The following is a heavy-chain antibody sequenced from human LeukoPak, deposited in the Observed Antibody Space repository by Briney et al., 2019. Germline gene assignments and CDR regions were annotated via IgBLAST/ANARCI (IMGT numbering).Heavy chain of an antibody. Sequence: GGSLRLSCAASGFTFSSYSMNWVRQAPGKGLEWVSSISSSSSYIYYADSVKGRLTISRDNAKNSLYLQMNSLRAEDTAVYYCARGVITMIVGDAFDIWGQGTMVTVSS. D-gene: IGHD3-22*01. CDR2: ISSSSSYI. J-gene: IGHJ3*02. CDR3: ARGVITMIVGDAFDI. V-gene: IGHV3-21*01. CDR1: GFTFSSYS.